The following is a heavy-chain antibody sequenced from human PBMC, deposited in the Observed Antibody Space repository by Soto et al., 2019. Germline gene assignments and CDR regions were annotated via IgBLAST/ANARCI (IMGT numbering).Heavy chain of an antibody. CDR1: GYTFTSYG. D-gene: IGHD2-8*02. CDR3: ARGQRHVRGGTVGGGDS. V-gene: IGHV1-18*01. Sequence: ASVKVSCKTSGYTFTSYGITWVRQAPGQGLEWVGWISAYNGNTRYAQKLQGRGTMTTDTSTSTAYMELRSLKSDETAVYYCARGQRHVRGGTVGGGDSWGQGTLVTVSS. CDR2: ISAYNGNT. J-gene: IGHJ5*01.